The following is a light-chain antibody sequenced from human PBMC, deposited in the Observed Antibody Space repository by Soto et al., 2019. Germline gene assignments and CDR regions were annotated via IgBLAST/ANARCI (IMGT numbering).Light chain of an antibody. CDR2: AAS. CDR3: HQLNSYPWT. J-gene: IGKJ1*01. V-gene: IGKV1-9*01. Sequence: DIQLTQSPSFLSASVGDRVTITCRAGQAISSYLAWFQQRPGKAPKVLIYAASTLQSGVPSRFSGSGSGTEFTLTISSLQPEDFATYFCHQLNSYPWTFGQGTKVEI. CDR1: QAISSY.